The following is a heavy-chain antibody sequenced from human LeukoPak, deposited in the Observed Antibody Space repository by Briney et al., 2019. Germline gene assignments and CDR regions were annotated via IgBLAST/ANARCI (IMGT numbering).Heavy chain of an antibody. CDR1: GGSPSSYN. D-gene: IGHD2-15*01. V-gene: IGHV4-59*01. CDR3: ARVMVVAGYWFDP. J-gene: IGHJ5*02. CDR2: IYFSVST. Sequence: PETPSLTPTVSGGSPSSYNSSCIWQTPGKGLGWSGYIYFSVSTNYNPSLKSRVTISVDTSKNQFSLKLSSVTAADTAVYYCARVMVVAGYWFDPWGQGTLVTVSS.